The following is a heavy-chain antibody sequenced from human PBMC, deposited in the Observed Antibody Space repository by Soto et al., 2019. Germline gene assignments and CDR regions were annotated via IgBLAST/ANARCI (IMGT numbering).Heavy chain of an antibody. CDR1: GGTFSSYA. CDR2: IIPIFGTA. V-gene: IGHV1-69*12. Sequence: QVQLVQSGAEVKKPGSSVKVSCKASGGTFSSYAISWVRQAPGQGLEWMGGIIPIFGTANYAQKFQGRVTITADDYTSTAYMELSSLRNEDTAVYYCAREVAGSGSALNWFYPWGQGTLVTVSS. J-gene: IGHJ5*02. D-gene: IGHD1-26*01. CDR3: AREVAGSGSALNWFYP.